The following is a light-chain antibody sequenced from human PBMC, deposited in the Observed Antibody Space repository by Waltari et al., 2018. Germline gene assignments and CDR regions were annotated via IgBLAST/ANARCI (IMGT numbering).Light chain of an antibody. CDR1: QSVSRA. V-gene: IGKV3-20*01. J-gene: IGKJ1*01. CDR2: GAS. Sequence: EIVLTQSPGTLSLSPGERVILSCRVSQSVSRALAWYQQKPGQAPRLLIYGASNRATSIPDRFSGSGSGTDFSLTISRLEPEDFAVYYCQHYVRLPVTFGQGTKVEIK. CDR3: QHYVRLPVT.